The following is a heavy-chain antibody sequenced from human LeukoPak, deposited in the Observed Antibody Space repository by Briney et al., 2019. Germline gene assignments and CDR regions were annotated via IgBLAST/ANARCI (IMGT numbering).Heavy chain of an antibody. Sequence: ASVKVSCKGSGYTFTSYGISWVRQAPGQGLEWMGWIRTYNGKTNHAQILQGRVTMPKHTTKSTAYMALTSLRSDETAVYYCAREVTAFDYWGQGTLVTVSS. CDR3: AREVTAFDY. D-gene: IGHD1-14*01. CDR2: IRTYNGKT. J-gene: IGHJ4*02. CDR1: GYTFTSYG. V-gene: IGHV1-18*01.